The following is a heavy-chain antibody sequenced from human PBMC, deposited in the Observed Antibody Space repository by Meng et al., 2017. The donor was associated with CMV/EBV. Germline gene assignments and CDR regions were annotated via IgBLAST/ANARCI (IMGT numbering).Heavy chain of an antibody. CDR2: ISGSGGST. J-gene: IGHJ3*02. V-gene: IGHV3-23*01. CDR1: GFTFSSYA. Sequence: GESLKISCAASGFTFSSYAMGWVRQAPGKGLEWVSAISGSGGSTYYADFVKGRFTISRDNSKNTLYLQMNSLTADDTAVYYCAKDGECSGSYDAFDIWGQGTMVTVSS. CDR3: AKDGECSGSYDAFDI. D-gene: IGHD3-10*02.